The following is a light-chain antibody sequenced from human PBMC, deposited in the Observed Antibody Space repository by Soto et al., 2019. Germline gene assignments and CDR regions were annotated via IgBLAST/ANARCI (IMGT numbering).Light chain of an antibody. CDR2: KAS. J-gene: IGKJ2*01. CDR1: QSISSW. Sequence: DIQMTQSPSTLSASVGDRVTITCRASQSISSWLAWYQQKPGKAPKLLIYKASSLESGVPSRFSGSGSGTEYTLTISSMQHDDFAAYYCQQHYSYSRYTFGEGTKLEIK. CDR3: QQHYSYSRYT. V-gene: IGKV1-5*03.